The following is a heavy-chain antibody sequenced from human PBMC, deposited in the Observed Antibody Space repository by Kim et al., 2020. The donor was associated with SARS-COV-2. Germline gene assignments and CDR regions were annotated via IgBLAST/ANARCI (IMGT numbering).Heavy chain of an antibody. V-gene: IGHV3-21*01. D-gene: IGHD5-18*01. Sequence: GGSLRLSCAASGFTFSSYSMNWVRQAPGKGLEWVSSISSSSYIYYADSVKGRFTISRDNAKNSLYLQMNSLRAEDTAVYYCARDRGWIQLWCLDYWGQGTLVTVSS. CDR1: GFTFSSYS. J-gene: IGHJ4*02. CDR2: ISSSSYI. CDR3: ARDRGWIQLWCLDY.